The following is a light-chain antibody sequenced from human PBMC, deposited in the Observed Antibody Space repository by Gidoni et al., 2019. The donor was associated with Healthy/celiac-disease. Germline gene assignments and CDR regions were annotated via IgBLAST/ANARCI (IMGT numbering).Light chain of an antibody. CDR2: WAS. V-gene: IGKV4-1*01. J-gene: IGKJ5*01. CDR3: QQYYSTPVT. CDR1: QSVVYSSNNKYY. Sequence: DIVMTQSPDSLAVSLGERATINCKSSQSVVYSSNNKYYLSLYQQKPGQTPKLLIYWASTRESGVPDRFSGSGSGTDFTLTISSLQAEDVAVYYCQQYYSTPVTFGQGTRLEIK.